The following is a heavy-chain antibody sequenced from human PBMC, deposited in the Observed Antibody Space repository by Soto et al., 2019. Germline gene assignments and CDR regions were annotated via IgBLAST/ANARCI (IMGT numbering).Heavy chain of an antibody. CDR3: ARDRYDFWSDYVPPDYYMDV. D-gene: IGHD3-3*01. CDR1: GFTFSSYW. Sequence: HPGGSLRLSCAASGFTFSSYWMSWVRQAPGKGLEWVANIKQDGSEKYYVDSVKGRFTISRDNAKNSLYLQMNSLRAEDTAVYYYARDRYDFWSDYVPPDYYMDVWGKGTTVTVSS. J-gene: IGHJ6*03. CDR2: IKQDGSEK. V-gene: IGHV3-7*01.